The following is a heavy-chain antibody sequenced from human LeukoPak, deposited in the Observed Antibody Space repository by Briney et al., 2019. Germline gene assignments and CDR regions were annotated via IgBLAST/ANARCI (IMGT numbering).Heavy chain of an antibody. V-gene: IGHV4-34*01. J-gene: IGHJ5*02. CDR2: INHSGST. CDR3: ARDLGSGRNWFDP. Sequence: SETLSLTCADYGGSFSGYYWSWIRQPPGKGLEWIGEINHSGSTNYNPSLKSRVTISVDNSKNQFSLKLSSVTAADTAVYFCARDLGSGRNWFDPWGQGILVTVSS. CDR1: GGSFSGYY. D-gene: IGHD3-10*01.